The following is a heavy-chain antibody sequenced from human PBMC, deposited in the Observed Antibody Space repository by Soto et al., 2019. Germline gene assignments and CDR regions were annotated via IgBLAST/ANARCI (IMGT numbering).Heavy chain of an antibody. CDR3: ASLAGDIVVVPAARYYYMDV. J-gene: IGHJ6*03. CDR1: GGSISSYY. CDR2: IYYSGST. D-gene: IGHD2-2*01. Sequence: SETLSLTCTVSGGSISSYYWSWIRQPPGKGLEWIGYIYYSGSTNYNPSLKSRVTISVDTSKNQFSLKLSSVTAADTAVYYCASLAGDIVVVPAARYYYMDVWGKGTTVTVSS. V-gene: IGHV4-59*08.